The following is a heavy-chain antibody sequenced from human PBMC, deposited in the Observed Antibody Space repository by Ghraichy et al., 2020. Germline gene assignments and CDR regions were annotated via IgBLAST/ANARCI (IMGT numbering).Heavy chain of an antibody. Sequence: ASVKVSCKASGYTFTSYGISWVRQAPGQGLEWMGWISAYNGNTNYAQKLQGRVTMTTDTSTSTAYMELRSLRSDDTAVYYCARAAAAATEFNWFDPWGQGTLVTVSS. J-gene: IGHJ5*02. V-gene: IGHV1-18*01. CDR3: ARAAAAATEFNWFDP. D-gene: IGHD6-13*01. CDR1: GYTFTSYG. CDR2: ISAYNGNT.